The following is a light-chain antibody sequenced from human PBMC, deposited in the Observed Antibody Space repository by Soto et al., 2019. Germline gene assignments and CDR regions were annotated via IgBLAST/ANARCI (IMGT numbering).Light chain of an antibody. CDR2: GAS. CDR1: QSVSSN. V-gene: IGKV3-15*01. CDR3: QQYNQCPWT. J-gene: IGKJ1*01. Sequence: EIVMTQSPATLSVSPGERATISCRASQSVSSNLAWYQPKPGQAPRLPISGASTRATGIPARFSGSGSGTEFTLTVSSLQSEDFAVCFCQQYNQCPWTCGPGTKVDIK.